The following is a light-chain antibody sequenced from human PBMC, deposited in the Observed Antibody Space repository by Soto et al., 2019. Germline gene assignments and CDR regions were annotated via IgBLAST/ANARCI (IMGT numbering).Light chain of an antibody. CDR1: KLGDKY. CDR2: QDS. Sequence: SYELTQPPSVSVSPGQTASITCSGDKLGDKYACWYRQKPGQSPVLVIYQDSKRPSGIPERFSGSNSGNTATLTISGTQAMDEADYYCQAWDSSTAVFGTGTKLTVL. V-gene: IGLV3-1*01. J-gene: IGLJ1*01. CDR3: QAWDSSTAV.